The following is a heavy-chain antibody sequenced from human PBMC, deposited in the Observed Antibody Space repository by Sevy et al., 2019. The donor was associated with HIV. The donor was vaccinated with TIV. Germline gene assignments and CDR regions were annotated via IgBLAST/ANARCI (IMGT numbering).Heavy chain of an antibody. Sequence: SETLSLTCAVHDGSFSGYYWNWIRQLPGKGLEWIGEINESGITYYNPSLKSRVTISVDTSTKQFSLRLNSVPAADTAVYCCARSPPVVVVPGAPSWFDPWGQGTLVTVSS. J-gene: IGHJ5*02. CDR2: INESGIT. CDR3: ARSPPVVVVPGAPSWFDP. CDR1: DGSFSGYY. V-gene: IGHV4-34*01. D-gene: IGHD2-2*01.